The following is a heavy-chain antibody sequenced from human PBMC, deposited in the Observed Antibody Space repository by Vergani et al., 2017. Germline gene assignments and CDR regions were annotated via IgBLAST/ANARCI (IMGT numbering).Heavy chain of an antibody. J-gene: IGHJ6*02. Sequence: VQLVESGGGVVQPGRSLRVSCAGSGFTFTNYDMHWVRQAPGKGLEWVSSISSSGNYVYYTASVKGRFSISRDNAKSLLSLQMNSLRADDTAVYYCARDQGSGTNRHHYGMDVWGQGTTVTVSS. CDR3: ARDQGSGTNRHHYGMDV. CDR2: ISSSGNYV. CDR1: GFTFTNYD. D-gene: IGHD3-10*01. V-gene: IGHV3-21*06.